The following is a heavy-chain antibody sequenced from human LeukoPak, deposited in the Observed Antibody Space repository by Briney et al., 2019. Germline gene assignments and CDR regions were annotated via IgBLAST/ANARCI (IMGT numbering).Heavy chain of an antibody. V-gene: IGHV3-11*03. D-gene: IGHD6-13*01. CDR1: GIPFSDFY. J-gene: IGHJ4*02. CDR3: AAGTAADY. Sequence: GGSLRLSCVVSGIPFSDFYMNWIRQAPGKGLEWISYVSSSSSYTDYAESVKGRFSISRDNAKSALYLEMSDLRVEDTAVYYGAAGTAADYWGQGTLVIVSS. CDR2: VSSSSSYT.